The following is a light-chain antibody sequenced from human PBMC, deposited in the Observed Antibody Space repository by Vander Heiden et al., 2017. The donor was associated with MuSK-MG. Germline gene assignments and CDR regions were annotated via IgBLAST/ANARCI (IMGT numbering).Light chain of an antibody. J-gene: IGKJ3*01. CDR2: GAS. CDR1: QSVSSSY. CDR3: QQDGSSPFT. Sequence: IVLTQSPGTLSLSPAERATLSCRASQSVSSSYLAWYQQKPGQAPRLLIYGASSRATGIPDRFSGSGSGTDFTLTISRLEPEDFAVYYCQQDGSSPFTFGHGTKVDIK. V-gene: IGKV3-20*01.